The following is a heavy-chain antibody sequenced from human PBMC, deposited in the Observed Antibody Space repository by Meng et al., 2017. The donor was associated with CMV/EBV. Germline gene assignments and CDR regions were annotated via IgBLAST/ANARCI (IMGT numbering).Heavy chain of an antibody. CDR1: GFTFSSYW. CDR2: IKQDGSEK. Sequence: GESLKISCAASGFTFSSYWMSWVRQAPGKGLEWVANIKQDGSEKYYVDSVKGRFTISRDNAKNSLYLQMNSLRAEDTAVYYCAKERVVVTASPLDYWGQGTLVTVSS. D-gene: IGHD2-15*01. CDR3: AKERVVVTASPLDY. J-gene: IGHJ4*02. V-gene: IGHV3-7*01.